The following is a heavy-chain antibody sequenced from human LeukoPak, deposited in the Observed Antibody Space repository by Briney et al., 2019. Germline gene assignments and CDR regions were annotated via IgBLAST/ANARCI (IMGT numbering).Heavy chain of an antibody. D-gene: IGHD3-3*01. Sequence: PGGSLRLSCAVSGFTFSSYEMNWVRQAPGKGLEWVAVIWYDGSNTYYADSVKGRFTISRDNSKNTLYLQMNSLRAEDTAVYYCARGGPEWPLDYWGQGTLVTVSS. CDR3: ARGGPEWPLDY. CDR2: IWYDGSNT. CDR1: GFTFSSYE. J-gene: IGHJ4*02. V-gene: IGHV3-33*08.